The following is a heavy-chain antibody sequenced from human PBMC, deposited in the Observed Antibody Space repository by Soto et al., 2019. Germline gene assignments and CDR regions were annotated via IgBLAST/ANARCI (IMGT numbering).Heavy chain of an antibody. CDR3: ARQRLWGTSGYYYFEN. Sequence: GESLKISCKGSGHIFGNYWIGWVRQMPGKGLEWMGTIYPGDSDTRYSPSFQGQVTITVDKSINTAYLQWSRLKASDTAIYYCARQRLWGTSGYYYFENWGQGTLVTVSS. J-gene: IGHJ4*02. V-gene: IGHV5-51*01. CDR2: IYPGDSDT. D-gene: IGHD3-22*01. CDR1: GHIFGNYW.